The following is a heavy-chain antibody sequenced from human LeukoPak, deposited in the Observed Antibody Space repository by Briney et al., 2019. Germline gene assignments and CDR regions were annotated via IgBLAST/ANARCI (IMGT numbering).Heavy chain of an antibody. V-gene: IGHV3-15*01. CDR3: TTAAGPYAELDY. J-gene: IGHJ4*02. Sequence: GGSLRLSCAASGFTFSNAWMSWVRQAPGKGLEWVGRIKSKTDGGTTDYAAPVKGRFTISRDDSKNTLYLQMNSLKTEDTAVYYCTTAAGPYAELDYWGQGTLVTVPS. CDR1: GFTFSNAW. CDR2: IKSKTDGGTT. D-gene: IGHD6-19*01.